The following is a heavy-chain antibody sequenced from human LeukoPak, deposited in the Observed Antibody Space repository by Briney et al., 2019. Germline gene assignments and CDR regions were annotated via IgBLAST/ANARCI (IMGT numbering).Heavy chain of an antibody. Sequence: GGSLRLSCVASGFTFTNSGIHWVRQAPGKGLEWVALISYDGDNKYYADSVKGRFTISRDNSKNTLYLQMNSLRTEDTAVYYCAKDGSGSYLGAIGYWGQGTLVTVSS. CDR3: AKDGSGSYLGAIGY. D-gene: IGHD3-10*01. CDR2: ISYDGDNK. V-gene: IGHV3-30*18. J-gene: IGHJ4*02. CDR1: GFTFTNSG.